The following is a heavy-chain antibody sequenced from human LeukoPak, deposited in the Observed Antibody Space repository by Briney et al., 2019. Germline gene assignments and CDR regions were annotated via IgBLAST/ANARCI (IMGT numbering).Heavy chain of an antibody. V-gene: IGHV5-51*01. CDR3: ARSPVGSGSQGTYFDY. CDR1: GYSFTSFW. Sequence: GESLKISCKGSGYSFTSFWIAWVRQMPGKGLEWMGIIYPGDSDIRDSPSSQGQVIISADKSISTAYLQWSSLKASDTAMYYCARSPVGSGSQGTYFDYWGQGTLVTVSS. D-gene: IGHD3-10*01. CDR2: IYPGDSDI. J-gene: IGHJ4*02.